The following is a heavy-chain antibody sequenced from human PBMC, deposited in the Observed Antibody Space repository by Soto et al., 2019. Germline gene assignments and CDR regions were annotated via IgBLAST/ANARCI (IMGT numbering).Heavy chain of an antibody. J-gene: IGHJ4*02. Sequence: GGSLRLSCAASGFTFSSYAMSWVRQAPGKGLEWVSAISGSGGSTYYADSVKGRFTISRDNSKNTLYLQMNSLRAEDTAVYYCAKDWKRIVASPFTYFDYWGQGTLVTVSS. CDR1: GFTFSSYA. CDR2: ISGSGGST. CDR3: AKDWKRIVASPFTYFDY. V-gene: IGHV3-23*01. D-gene: IGHD5-12*01.